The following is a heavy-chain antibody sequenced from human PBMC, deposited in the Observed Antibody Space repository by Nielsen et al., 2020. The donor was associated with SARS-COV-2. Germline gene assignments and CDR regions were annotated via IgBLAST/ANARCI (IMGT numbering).Heavy chain of an antibody. D-gene: IGHD1-26*01. CDR3: ARLLTDTGSYFRFDP. CDR2: IYHGGNT. Sequence: SELLSPTCAVSGGSISSLNWCTWVRQPPGQGLELIVVIYHGGNTHYNPSLRSRATISVDKSKNQFSLRLTSVTAADTAVYYCARLLTDTGSYFRFDPWGQGTLVSVSS. V-gene: IGHV4-4*02. J-gene: IGHJ5*02. CDR1: GGSISSLNW.